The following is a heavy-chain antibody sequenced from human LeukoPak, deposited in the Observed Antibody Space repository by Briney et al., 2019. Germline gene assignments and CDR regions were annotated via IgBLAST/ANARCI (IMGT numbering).Heavy chain of an antibody. CDR1: GGSITSDIYY. CDR2: IYTSGNT. J-gene: IGHJ3*02. Sequence: SETLSLTCTVSGGSITSDIYYWNWIRQPAWKGLEWIGRIYTSGNTNYNPSLKSRVTISVDTSKNQFSLRLSSATAADTAVYYCARALDITWGALDIWGQGTLVPVSS. D-gene: IGHD3-9*01. CDR3: ARALDITWGALDI. V-gene: IGHV4-61*02.